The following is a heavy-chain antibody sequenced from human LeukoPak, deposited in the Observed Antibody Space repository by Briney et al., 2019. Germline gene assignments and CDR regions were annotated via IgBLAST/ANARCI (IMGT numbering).Heavy chain of an antibody. D-gene: IGHD4-17*01. Sequence: GGSLRLSCAASGFTFSSYWMHWVRQPPGKGLLWVSRINGDGTSTKYADSVKGRFTISRDNARHTLYLQMNSLRAEDTAVYYCARASTTVPNLLDYWGQGTLVTVSS. CDR2: INGDGTST. V-gene: IGHV3-74*03. CDR1: GFTFSSYW. CDR3: ARASTTVPNLLDY. J-gene: IGHJ4*02.